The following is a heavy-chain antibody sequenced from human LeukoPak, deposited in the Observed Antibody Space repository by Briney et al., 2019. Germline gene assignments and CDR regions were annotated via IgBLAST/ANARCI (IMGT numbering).Heavy chain of an antibody. V-gene: IGHV3-30*02. Sequence: GGSLRLSCAASGFTFSSYGMHWVRQAPGKGLEWVAFIRYDGSNKYYADSVKGRFTISRDNSKNTLYLQMNSLRAEDTAVYYCAKEGGGGYNSVYFDYWGQGTLVTVSS. J-gene: IGHJ4*02. D-gene: IGHD5-24*01. CDR2: IRYDGSNK. CDR1: GFTFSSYG. CDR3: AKEGGGGYNSVYFDY.